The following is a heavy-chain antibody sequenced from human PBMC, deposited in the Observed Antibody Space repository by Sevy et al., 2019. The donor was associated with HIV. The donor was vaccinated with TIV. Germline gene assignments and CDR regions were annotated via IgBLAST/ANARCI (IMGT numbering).Heavy chain of an antibody. CDR1: GGSISSGSYY. Sequence: SETLSLTCTVSGGSISSGSYYWSWIRQPAGKGLEWIGRIYTSGSTNYNPSLKSRVTISVDTSKNQFSLKLSSVTAADTAVYYCARGPGYCSGGSCYPIYYYYYMDVWGKGTTVTVSS. J-gene: IGHJ6*03. D-gene: IGHD2-15*01. CDR2: IYTSGST. V-gene: IGHV4-61*02. CDR3: ARGPGYCSGGSCYPIYYYYYMDV.